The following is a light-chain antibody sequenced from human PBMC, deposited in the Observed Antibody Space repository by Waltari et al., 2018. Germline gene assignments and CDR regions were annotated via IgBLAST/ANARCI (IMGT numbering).Light chain of an antibody. CDR1: SSDFGSYNL. Sequence: QSALTQPASVSGSPGQSITISCTGASSDFGSYNLVSWYQQHPGKAPKVMIYEVTKRPSVGSDPCSCCSSCSTAALTTSGRQPEDDADYYCCSYAGSGTLDVVFGGGTKLTVL. V-gene: IGLV2-23*02. CDR2: EVT. CDR3: CSYAGSGTLDVV. J-gene: IGLJ2*01.